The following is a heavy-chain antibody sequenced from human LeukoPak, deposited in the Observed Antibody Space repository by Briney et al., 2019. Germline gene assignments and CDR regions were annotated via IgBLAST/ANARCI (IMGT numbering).Heavy chain of an antibody. V-gene: IGHV3-64*01. CDR2: ISENGGDT. CDR3: ARVEGHGYFDY. D-gene: IGHD3-3*01. CDR1: GFRFSSYS. J-gene: IGHJ4*02. Sequence: GGSLRLSCAASGFRFSSYSMHWVRQAPGRGLEYVSAISENGGDTYYAISVKGRFTISRDNSKNTLYLQMGSLRAEDMAVYYCARVEGHGYFDYWSQGTLVTVSS.